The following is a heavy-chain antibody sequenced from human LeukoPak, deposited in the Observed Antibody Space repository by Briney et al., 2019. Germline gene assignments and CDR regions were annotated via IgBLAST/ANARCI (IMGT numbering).Heavy chain of an antibody. V-gene: IGHV1-24*01. D-gene: IGHD6-13*01. Sequence: ASVKVSCKVSGYTLTELSMHWVRQAPGKGLEWMGGFDPEDGETIYAQKFQGRVTMTEDTSTDTAYMELSSLRSEDTAVYYCATWYRYSSCWIWSILDYWGQGTLVTVSS. J-gene: IGHJ4*02. CDR3: ATWYRYSSCWIWSILDY. CDR2: FDPEDGET. CDR1: GYTLTELS.